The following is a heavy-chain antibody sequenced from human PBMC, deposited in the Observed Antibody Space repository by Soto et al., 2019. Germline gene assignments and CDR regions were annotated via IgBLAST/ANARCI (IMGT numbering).Heavy chain of an antibody. D-gene: IGHD1-26*01. CDR1: GYTLTELS. CDR3: ATVRGSSNY. J-gene: IGHJ4*02. V-gene: IGHV1-24*01. CDR2: FDPEDGET. Sequence: ASVKVSCKVSGYTLTELSMHWVRQAPGKGLEWMGGFDPEDGETIYAQKFQGRVTMIEDTSTDTAYMELSSLRSEDTAVYYCATVRGSSNYWGQGTLVTVSS.